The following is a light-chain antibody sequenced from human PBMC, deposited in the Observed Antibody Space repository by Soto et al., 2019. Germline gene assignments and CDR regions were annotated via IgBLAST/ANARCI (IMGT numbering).Light chain of an antibody. CDR3: QQYNNWPWT. Sequence: EIVMTQSPATLSVSPGEGATLSCRASQSISSNLAWYQQKPGQAPRLLITGASTRATGIAARISGSGSGTEFNLTISSLQSEDFAVYYCQQYNNWPWTFGQGTKVEIK. CDR1: QSISSN. CDR2: GAS. J-gene: IGKJ1*01. V-gene: IGKV3-15*01.